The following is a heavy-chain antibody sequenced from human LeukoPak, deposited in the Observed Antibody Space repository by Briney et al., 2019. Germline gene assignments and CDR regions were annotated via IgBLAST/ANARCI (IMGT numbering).Heavy chain of an antibody. D-gene: IGHD3-22*01. Sequence: GASVTVSCKASGYSFTSYGMHWVRQAPGQRLEWMGWINTGIGNTKYSQRFQGRVTITRDRSATTVYMELSSLRFEDTAIYFCASDNYYDSSGNLYWGQGTLVTVSS. V-gene: IGHV1-3*04. CDR1: GYSFTSYG. CDR3: ASDNYYDSSGNLY. J-gene: IGHJ4*02. CDR2: INTGIGNT.